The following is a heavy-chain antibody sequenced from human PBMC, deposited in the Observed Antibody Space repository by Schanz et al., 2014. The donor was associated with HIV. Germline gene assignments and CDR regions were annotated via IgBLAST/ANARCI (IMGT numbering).Heavy chain of an antibody. Sequence: QVQLQQWGAGLLKPSETLSLTCAVYGSSVTYFYWTWIRQSPGKGLEWIAEVNHSGDTNYNPSLKSRVTISVDAPKRRFSLNLAPVTAADTAVYYCARGVRRDCRTPDCNTGWFDPWGQGTLVTVSS. CDR1: GSSVTYFY. D-gene: IGHD2-15*01. J-gene: IGHJ5*02. CDR2: VNHSGDT. V-gene: IGHV4-34*02. CDR3: ARGVRRDCRTPDCNTGWFDP.